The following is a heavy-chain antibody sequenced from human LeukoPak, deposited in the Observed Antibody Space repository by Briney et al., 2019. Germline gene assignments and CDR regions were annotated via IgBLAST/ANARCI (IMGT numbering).Heavy chain of an antibody. D-gene: IGHD6-19*01. J-gene: IGHJ4*02. CDR2: VSGSGGST. Sequence: PGWSLRLSCAPSGFTFSSYALSWLRQAPGTGLEWVSAVSGSGGSTYYADSVKGRFTISRDSSKNSLYLQRNSLRAEDTAVYYCARDSSGWYRFEYWGQGTLVTVSS. V-gene: IGHV3-23*01. CDR1: GFTFSSYA. CDR3: ARDSSGWYRFEY.